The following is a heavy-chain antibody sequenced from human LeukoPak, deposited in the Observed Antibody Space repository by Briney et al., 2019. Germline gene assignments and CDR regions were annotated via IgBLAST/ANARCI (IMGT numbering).Heavy chain of an antibody. D-gene: IGHD6-13*01. CDR1: GFTFSNHQ. Sequence: PGGSLRLSCAGSGFTFSNHQMNWVRQAPGKGLEWVAKIKQDGIEKHYVDSVKGRFTISRDNAKNSLYLQMNSLRAEDTAVYYCALPNVYIAAAGTFDYWGQGTLVTVSS. CDR2: IKQDGIEK. CDR3: ALPNVYIAAAGTFDY. J-gene: IGHJ4*02. V-gene: IGHV3-7*02.